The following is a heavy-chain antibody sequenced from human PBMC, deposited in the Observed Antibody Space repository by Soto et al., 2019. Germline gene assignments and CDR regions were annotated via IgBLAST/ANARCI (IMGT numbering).Heavy chain of an antibody. D-gene: IGHD4-17*01. J-gene: IGHJ4*02. Sequence: GESLKISCKGSGYSFTSYWISWVRQMSGKGLEWMGRIDPSDSYTNYSPSFQGHVTISADKSISTAYLQWSSLKASDTAMYYCATTDYGDLGYWGQGTLVTVSS. CDR1: GYSFTSYW. CDR2: IDPSDSYT. V-gene: IGHV5-10-1*01. CDR3: ATTDYGDLGY.